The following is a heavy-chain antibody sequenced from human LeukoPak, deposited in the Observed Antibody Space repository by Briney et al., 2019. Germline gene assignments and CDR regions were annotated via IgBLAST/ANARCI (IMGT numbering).Heavy chain of an antibody. J-gene: IGHJ3*02. Sequence: SETLSLTCTVSSGSMSNYYWSWIRQPPGKGLEWIGSIYYSGSTSYNPSLKSRVTISVDTSKNQFSVKLSSATAADTAVYYCARDWDLTGIRDGYNLGGVDAFDIWGQGTMVTVSS. CDR1: SGSMSNYY. CDR3: ARDWDLTGIRDGYNLGGVDAFDI. CDR2: IYYSGST. D-gene: IGHD5-24*01. V-gene: IGHV4-59*01.